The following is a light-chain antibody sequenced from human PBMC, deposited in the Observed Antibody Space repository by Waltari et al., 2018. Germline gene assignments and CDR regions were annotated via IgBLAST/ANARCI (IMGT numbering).Light chain of an antibody. CDR3: QQLNSYPSVT. J-gene: IGKJ5*01. CDR1: QGISSY. Sequence: IQLTQSPSSLSASVGDRGTITCRASQGISSYFAWYQQKPGKAPKLLIYAASPLQSGVPSRFSGSGSGTDFSLTISSLQPEDFATYYCQQLNSYPSVTFGQGTRLEVK. CDR2: AAS. V-gene: IGKV1-9*01.